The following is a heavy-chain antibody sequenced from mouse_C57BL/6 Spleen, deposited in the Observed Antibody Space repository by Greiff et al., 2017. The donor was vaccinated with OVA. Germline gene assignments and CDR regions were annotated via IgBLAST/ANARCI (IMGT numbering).Heavy chain of an antibody. CDR3: ARRYGDDGYAMDD. Sequence: QVQLQQSGAELVKPGASVKISCKASGYAFSSFWMNWVKQRPGRGLEWIGEIFPADGDTTYNGKFKGKATLTADTSSSTAYMQLSSLTSEDSAVYFCARRYGDDGYAMDDWGKGTSVTVSS. CDR2: IFPADGDT. D-gene: IGHD2-2*01. V-gene: IGHV1-80*01. J-gene: IGHJ4*01. CDR1: GYAFSSFW.